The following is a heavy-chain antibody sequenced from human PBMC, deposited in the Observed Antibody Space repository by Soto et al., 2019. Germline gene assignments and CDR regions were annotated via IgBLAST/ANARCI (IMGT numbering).Heavy chain of an antibody. CDR2: IKSKTDGGTT. J-gene: IGHJ4*01. D-gene: IGHD6-19*01. Sequence: EVQLVESGGGLVKPGGSLRFSCAASGFTFSNAWLSWVRQAPGKGLEWVGRIKSKTDGGTTDYAAPVKGRFTISRDNSTNTLYLQMNSLKTEDTAVYYCTTEQWLDPNSHLFDSWGHGTLDTVSS. V-gene: IGHV3-15*01. CDR3: TTEQWLDPNSHLFDS. CDR1: GFTFSNAW.